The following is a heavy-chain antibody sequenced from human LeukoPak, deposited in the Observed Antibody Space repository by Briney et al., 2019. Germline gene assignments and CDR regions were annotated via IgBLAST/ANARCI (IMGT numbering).Heavy chain of an antibody. CDR3: ARIRYFDGQGFDY. Sequence: SQTLSLTCTVSGGSISSGGYYWSWIRQPPGKGLEWIGEINHSGSTNYNPSLKSRVTISVDTSKNQFSLKLSSVTAADTAVYYCARIRYFDGQGFDYWGQGTLVTVSS. D-gene: IGHD3-9*01. CDR1: GGSISSGGYY. V-gene: IGHV4-30-2*01. J-gene: IGHJ4*02. CDR2: INHSGST.